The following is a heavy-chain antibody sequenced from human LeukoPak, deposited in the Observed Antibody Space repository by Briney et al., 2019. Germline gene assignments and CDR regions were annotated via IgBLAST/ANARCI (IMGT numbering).Heavy chain of an antibody. D-gene: IGHD5-24*01. CDR3: ASRRDGYPFDY. CDR1: GFTFSSYE. J-gene: IGHJ4*02. V-gene: IGHV3-48*03. CDR2: ISSSGSTI. Sequence: PGGSLRLSCAASGFTFSSYEMNWVRQAPGKGLEWVSHISSSGSTIYYADSVKGRFTISRDNAKNSLYLQMNSLRAEDTAVYYCASRRDGYPFDYWGQGTLVTVSS.